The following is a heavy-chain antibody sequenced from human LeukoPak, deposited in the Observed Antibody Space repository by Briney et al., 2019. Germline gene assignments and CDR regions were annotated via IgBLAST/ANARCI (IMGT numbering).Heavy chain of an antibody. CDR3: AREKRITMVRGVNNWFDP. J-gene: IGHJ5*02. D-gene: IGHD3-10*01. CDR1: GYTFTSYG. CDR2: ISAYNGNT. V-gene: IGHV1-18*01. Sequence: ASVKVSCKASGYTFTSYGISWVRQAPGQGLEWMGWISAYNGNTNYAQKLQGRVTMTTDTSTSTAYMELRSLRSDDTAVYYCAREKRITMVRGVNNWFDPWGQGTPVTVSS.